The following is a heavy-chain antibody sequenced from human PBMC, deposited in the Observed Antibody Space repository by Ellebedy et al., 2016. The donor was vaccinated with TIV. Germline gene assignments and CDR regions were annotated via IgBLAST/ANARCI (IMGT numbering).Heavy chain of an antibody. CDR3: AANGDGNRFEY. V-gene: IGHV3-72*01. Sequence: GESLKISCAASGFTVSDYHMDWVRQAPGKGLEWVGRIRNKVRSYTTEYAASAKGRITISRDDSKNSLFLQMNSLKTEDTAMYYCAANGDGNRFEYWGQGNLVTVSS. J-gene: IGHJ4*02. D-gene: IGHD2-21*02. CDR1: GFTVSDYH. CDR2: IRNKVRSYTT.